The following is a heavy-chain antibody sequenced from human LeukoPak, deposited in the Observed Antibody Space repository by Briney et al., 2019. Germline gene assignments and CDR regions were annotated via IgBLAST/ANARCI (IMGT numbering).Heavy chain of an antibody. Sequence: SETLSLTCAVYGGSFSGYYWSWIRQPPGKGLEWIGEINHSGSTNYNPSLKSRVTISVDTSKNQLSLKLSSVTAADTAVYYCAPAPRGYSYGPVFQHWGQGTLVTVSS. J-gene: IGHJ1*01. CDR3: APAPRGYSYGPVFQH. CDR2: INHSGST. D-gene: IGHD5-18*01. V-gene: IGHV4-34*01. CDR1: GGSFSGYY.